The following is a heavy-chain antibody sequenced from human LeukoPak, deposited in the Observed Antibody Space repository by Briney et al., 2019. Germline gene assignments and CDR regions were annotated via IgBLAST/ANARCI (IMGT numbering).Heavy chain of an antibody. CDR1: GFTFSSYA. V-gene: IGHV3-23*01. Sequence: GGSLRLSCAASGFTFSSYAMSWVRQAPGKGLEWVSVISGSGGSTYYADSVKGRFTISRDNSKNTLYLQMNSLRAEDTAVYYCAKGIYSSSWYNWFDPWGQGTLVTVSS. J-gene: IGHJ5*02. D-gene: IGHD6-13*01. CDR2: ISGSGGST. CDR3: AKGIYSSSWYNWFDP.